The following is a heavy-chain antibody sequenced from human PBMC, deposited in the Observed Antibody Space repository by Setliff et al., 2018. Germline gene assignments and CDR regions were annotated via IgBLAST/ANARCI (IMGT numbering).Heavy chain of an antibody. Sequence: GASVKVSCKASGYSFTSYYMYWLRQAPGQGPEWIGIINIGGGSTSYAQKFEDRVTMTRDTSTSTVYLEVTSLRSEDTAVYYCARAGMASLNRKGVFEYWGQGTQVTVSS. J-gene: IGHJ4*02. D-gene: IGHD3-10*01. V-gene: IGHV1-46*01. CDR3: ARAGMASLNRKGVFEY. CDR2: INIGGGST. CDR1: GYSFTSYY.